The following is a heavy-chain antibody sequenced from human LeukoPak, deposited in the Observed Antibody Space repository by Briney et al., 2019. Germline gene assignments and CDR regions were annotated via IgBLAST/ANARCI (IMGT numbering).Heavy chain of an antibody. D-gene: IGHD3-16*02. CDR1: GFTFSSYW. CDR3: ARESWTR. Sequence: PGGSLTLSCAASGFTFSSYWMYWVRQAPGKGLVWVSRINSDGSTTNYADSVKGRFTISRDNAKNTLYPQMNSLRVEDTALYYCARESWTRWGQGTLVTVSS. J-gene: IGHJ4*02. V-gene: IGHV3-74*01. CDR2: INSDGSTT.